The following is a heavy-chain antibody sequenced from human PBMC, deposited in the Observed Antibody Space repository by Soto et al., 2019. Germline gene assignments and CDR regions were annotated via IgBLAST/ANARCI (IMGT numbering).Heavy chain of an antibody. D-gene: IGHD3-3*01. CDR1: GGSISSSSYY. CDR2: IYYSGST. J-gene: IGHJ4*02. CDR3: AGYDFWSGLGGY. Sequence: SETLSLTCTVSGGSISSSSYYWGWIRQPPGKGLEWIGSIYYSGSTYYNPSLKSRVTISVDTSKNQFSLKLSSVTAADTAVYYCAGYDFWSGLGGYWGQGTLVTVSS. V-gene: IGHV4-39*01.